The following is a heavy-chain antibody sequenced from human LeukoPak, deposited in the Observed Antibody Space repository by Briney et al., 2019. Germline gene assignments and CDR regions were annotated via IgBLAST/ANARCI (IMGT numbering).Heavy chain of an antibody. V-gene: IGHV4-59*01. J-gene: IGHJ4*02. CDR1: GGSISSYY. D-gene: IGHD1-14*01. CDR2: IYYSGST. Sequence: SETLSLTCTVSGGSISSYYWSWIRQPPGKGLEWIGYIYYSGSTNYNPSLKSRVTISVDTSKNQFSLKLSSVTAADTAVYYCARGANRVSYYFDYWGQGTLVTVSS. CDR3: ARGANRVSYYFDY.